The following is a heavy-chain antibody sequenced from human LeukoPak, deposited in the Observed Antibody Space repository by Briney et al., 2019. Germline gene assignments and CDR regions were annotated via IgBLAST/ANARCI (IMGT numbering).Heavy chain of an antibody. CDR1: GFTFSSYA. Sequence: QPGRSLRLSCAASGFTFSSYAMHWVRQAPGKGLEWVAVISYDGSNKYYADSVKGRFTISRDNSKNTLYLQMNSLRAEDTAVYYCARSIAAAGYMDVWGKGTTVTVSS. CDR2: ISYDGSNK. V-gene: IGHV3-30*04. CDR3: ARSIAAAGYMDV. J-gene: IGHJ6*03. D-gene: IGHD6-13*01.